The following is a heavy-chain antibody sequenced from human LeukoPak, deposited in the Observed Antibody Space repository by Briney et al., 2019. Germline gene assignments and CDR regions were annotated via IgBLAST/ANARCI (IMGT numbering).Heavy chain of an antibody. CDR2: MNNDGSGT. CDR1: GFTFSTDW. CDR3: ARDQGFRMDY. Sequence: GGSLRLSCAASGFTFSTDWMHWVRQAPGKGLEWVSFMNNDGSGTGYADSVKGRFTISRDNAKNALYLQMNSLRAEDTAVYYCARDQGFRMDYWGQGTLVTVSS. V-gene: IGHV3-74*01. D-gene: IGHD3-10*01. J-gene: IGHJ4*02.